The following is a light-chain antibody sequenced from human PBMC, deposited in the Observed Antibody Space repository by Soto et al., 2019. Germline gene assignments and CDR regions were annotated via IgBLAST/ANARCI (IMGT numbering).Light chain of an antibody. CDR2: SND. J-gene: IGLJ1*01. V-gene: IGLV1-44*01. CDR1: SFNIGTNN. CDR3: AAGDASLNSYA. Sequence: QSVLTQPPSASGTPGQRVTIFCSGNSFNIGTNNVNWYQQLPGTAPKLLVHSNDERPSGVPDRFSGSKSGTSASLAISGLQSEDEADYYCAAGDASLNSYAFGIGTKVPVL.